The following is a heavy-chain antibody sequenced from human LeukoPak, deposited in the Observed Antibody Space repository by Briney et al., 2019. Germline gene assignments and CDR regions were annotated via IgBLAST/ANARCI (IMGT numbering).Heavy chain of an antibody. CDR3: ARDRVETAMGPQFRTYYYYGMDV. CDR1: GFTVSSNY. V-gene: IGHV3-66*01. J-gene: IGHJ6*02. CDR2: IYGGGTT. Sequence: GGSLRLSCAASGFTVSSNYMTWVRQAPGKGLEWVPVIYGGGTTYYADSVKGKFTISRDNSKNTLYLQMNSLRVEDTAVYYCARDRVETAMGPQFRTYYYYGMDVWGQGTTVTVSS. D-gene: IGHD5-18*01.